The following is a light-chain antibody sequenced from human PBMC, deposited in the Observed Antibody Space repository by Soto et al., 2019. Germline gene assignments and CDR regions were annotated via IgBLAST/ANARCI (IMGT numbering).Light chain of an antibody. CDR3: QQSDSRPSENT. CDR2: GAS. CDR1: QSIITY. J-gene: IGKJ2*01. V-gene: IGKV1-39*01. Sequence: DIQMTQSPSSLSASIGDRVTITCRASQSIITYLNWYQQKSGNAPKLLVHGASNLERGVPSRFSGSGSGTDFTLTLSGLQAEDFALYYCQQSDSRPSENTFCRGTKLEIK.